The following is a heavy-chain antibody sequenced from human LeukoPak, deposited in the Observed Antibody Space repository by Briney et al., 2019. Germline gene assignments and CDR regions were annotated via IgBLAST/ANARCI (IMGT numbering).Heavy chain of an antibody. D-gene: IGHD6-13*01. CDR3: AGGISATGGG. CDR2: INSDGSIT. Sequence: PGGSLRLSCAASGFTFSTYWMHWVRHAPGKGLVWVSHINSDGSITTYADSVKGRFTISRDNAKNTLYLQMNSLRAEDTAVYYCAGGISATGGGWGQGTMVTVSS. J-gene: IGHJ3*01. V-gene: IGHV3-74*01. CDR1: GFTFSTYW.